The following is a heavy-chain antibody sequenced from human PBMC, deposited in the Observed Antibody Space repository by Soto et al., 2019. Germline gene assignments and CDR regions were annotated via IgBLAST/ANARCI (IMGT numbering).Heavy chain of an antibody. CDR3: TRGSGYGSGNYEF. Sequence: QVQLVESGGGLVKPGGSLRLSCAASGFTFSDYYMTLIRQAPGKGLEWVSYITSSGSYTKYADSVRGRFTISRDNAKTSLYLQMNGLRAEDTAMYYCTRGSGYGSGNYEFWGQGTLVTVSS. J-gene: IGHJ4*02. CDR1: GFTFSDYY. V-gene: IGHV3-11*05. D-gene: IGHD3-10*01. CDR2: ITSSGSYT.